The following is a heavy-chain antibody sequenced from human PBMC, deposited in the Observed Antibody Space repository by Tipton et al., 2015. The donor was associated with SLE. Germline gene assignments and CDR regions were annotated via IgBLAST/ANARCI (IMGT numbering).Heavy chain of an antibody. V-gene: IGHV4-61*02. CDR3: ARGLIAARFDY. CDR2: IYTSGST. CDR1: GGSISSGSYY. Sequence: TLSLTCTVSGGSISSGSYYWSWIRQPARKGLEWIGRIYTSGSTNYNPSLKSRVTISVDTSKNQFSLKLSSVTAADTAVYYCARGLIAARFDYWGQGTLVTVSS. D-gene: IGHD6-6*01. J-gene: IGHJ4*02.